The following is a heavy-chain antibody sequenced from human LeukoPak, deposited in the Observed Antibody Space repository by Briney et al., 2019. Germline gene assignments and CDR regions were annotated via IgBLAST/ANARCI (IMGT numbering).Heavy chain of an antibody. V-gene: IGHV4-39*01. CDR1: GGSINNGGYY. CDR3: ARHVRSGGSSSSPPDY. D-gene: IGHD6-19*01. CDR2: IYYSGST. Sequence: SQTLSLTCTVSGGSINNGGYYWSWIRQHPGKGLEWIGSIYYSGSTYYNPSLKSRVTISVDTSKNQFSLKLSSVTAADTAVYYCARHVRSGGSSSSPPDYWGQGTLVTVSS. J-gene: IGHJ4*02.